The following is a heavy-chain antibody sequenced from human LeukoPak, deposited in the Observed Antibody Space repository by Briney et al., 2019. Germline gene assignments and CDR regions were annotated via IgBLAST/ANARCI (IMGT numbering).Heavy chain of an antibody. D-gene: IGHD2-2*01. J-gene: IGHJ4*02. V-gene: IGHV1-69*13. CDR3: ASEGVVVPAAMSPLGY. Sequence: SVKVSCKASVGTFSSYAISWVRQAPGQGLEWLGGIIPIFGTANYAQKFQGRVTITADESTSTAYMELSSLRSEDTAVYYCASEGVVVPAAMSPLGYWGQGTLVTVSS. CDR1: VGTFSSYA. CDR2: IIPIFGTA.